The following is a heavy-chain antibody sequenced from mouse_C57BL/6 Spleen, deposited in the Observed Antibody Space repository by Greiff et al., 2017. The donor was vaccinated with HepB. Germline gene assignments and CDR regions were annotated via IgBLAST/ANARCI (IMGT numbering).Heavy chain of an antibody. CDR3: ATYYSNYDYFDY. Sequence: QVQLQQPGAELVKPGASVKLSCKASGYTFTSYWMHWVKQRPEQGLEWIGMIHPNSGSTNYNEKFKSKATLTVDKSSSTAYMQLSSLTSEDSAVYYCATYYSNYDYFDYWGQGTTLTVSS. CDR1: GYTFTSYW. CDR2: IHPNSGST. J-gene: IGHJ2*01. V-gene: IGHV1-64*01. D-gene: IGHD2-5*01.